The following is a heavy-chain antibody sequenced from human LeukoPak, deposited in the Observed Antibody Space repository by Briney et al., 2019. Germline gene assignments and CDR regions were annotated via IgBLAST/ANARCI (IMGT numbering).Heavy chain of an antibody. CDR2: IYHSGRT. Sequence: SETLSLTCAVSDYSISSGYYWGWVRRSPGKGLEWIGTIYHSGRTYYSPSLKSRVTISVDTSKNQFSLNLNSVTAADTAVYYCATGLYDFWSGYSMDVWGKGTTVTVSS. J-gene: IGHJ6*03. D-gene: IGHD3-3*01. V-gene: IGHV4-38-2*01. CDR1: DYSISSGYY. CDR3: ATGLYDFWSGYSMDV.